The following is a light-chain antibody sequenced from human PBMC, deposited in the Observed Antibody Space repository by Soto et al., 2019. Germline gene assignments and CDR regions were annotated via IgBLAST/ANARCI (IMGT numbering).Light chain of an antibody. CDR1: QGISSG. V-gene: IGKV1-12*01. Sequence: DIQMTQSLSSVSASVGDRVTITCRASQGISSGLAWYQQKPGKAPKLLIYAASSLQSGVPSRFSGSGSGTDFTLTNSSLQPEDFATYYCQQANSFPFTFGPGTKVDIK. CDR2: AAS. CDR3: QQANSFPFT. J-gene: IGKJ3*01.